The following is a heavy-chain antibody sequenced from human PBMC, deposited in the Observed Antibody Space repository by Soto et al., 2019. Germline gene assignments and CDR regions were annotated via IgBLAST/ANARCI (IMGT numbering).Heavy chain of an antibody. CDR3: SRIIARSVCY. D-gene: IGHD2-15*01. CDR1: GYTFTNYG. CDR2: ITTYNGNT. J-gene: IGHJ4*02. Sequence: QVQLVQSGGEVKKPGASVKVSCKASGYTFTNYGISWVRQAPGQGLEWMGWITTYNGNTSYSQKVQGRVTMTTDTSPAPAYIGLGSLRSDGTAVYFRSRIIARSVCYWGQGTLGTGSS. V-gene: IGHV1-18*04.